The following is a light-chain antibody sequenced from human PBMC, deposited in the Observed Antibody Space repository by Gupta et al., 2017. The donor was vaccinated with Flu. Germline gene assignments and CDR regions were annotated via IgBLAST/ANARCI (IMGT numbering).Light chain of an antibody. Sequence: QSALTQPASVSGSPGQSITISCTGTSTDIGSYEYVSWYQQHPGKAHNRIIFEVSHRPAGISTRFSASKSANTASLTISALQAEDEADYYCCSHRDSGTLVFGTGTRVTVL. J-gene: IGLJ1*01. CDR2: EVS. CDR3: CSHRDSGTLV. CDR1: STDIGSYEY. V-gene: IGLV2-14*01.